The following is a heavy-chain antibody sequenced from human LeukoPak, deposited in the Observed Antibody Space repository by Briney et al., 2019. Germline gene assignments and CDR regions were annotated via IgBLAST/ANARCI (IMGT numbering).Heavy chain of an antibody. J-gene: IGHJ4*02. CDR2: INHSGST. CDR3: ARSGSGMGFTFGGVINY. V-gene: IGHV4-34*01. Sequence: SETLSLTCAVYGGSFSGYYWSWIHQPPGKGLEWIGEINHSGSTNYNPSLKSRVTISVDTSKNQFSLKLSSVTAADTAVYYCARSGSGMGFTFGGVINYWGQGTLVTVSS. D-gene: IGHD3-16*01. CDR1: GGSFSGYY.